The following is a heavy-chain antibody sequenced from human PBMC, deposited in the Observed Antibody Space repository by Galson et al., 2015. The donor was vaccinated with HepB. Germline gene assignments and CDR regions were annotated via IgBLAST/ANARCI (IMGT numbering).Heavy chain of an antibody. Sequence: SVKVSCKASGYTFTSYAMHWVRQAPRQRLEWMGWINAGNGNTKYSQKFQGRVTITRDTSASTAYMELSSLRSEDTAVYYCARAGVVPYYYGMDVWGQGTTVTVSS. CDR3: ARAGVVPYYYGMDV. V-gene: IGHV1-3*01. D-gene: IGHD2-21*01. CDR2: INAGNGNT. J-gene: IGHJ6*02. CDR1: GYTFTSYA.